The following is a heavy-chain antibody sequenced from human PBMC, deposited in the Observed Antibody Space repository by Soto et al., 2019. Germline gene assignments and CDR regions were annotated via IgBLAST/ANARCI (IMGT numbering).Heavy chain of an antibody. Sequence: SETLSLTCTVSGGSISSYYWSWIRQPPGKGLEWIGYIYYSGSTNYNPSLKSRVTISVDTSKNQFSLKLSSVTAADTAVYYCARAGSVNWDAFDIWGQGTMVTVSS. D-gene: IGHD1-20*01. J-gene: IGHJ3*02. CDR2: IYYSGST. V-gene: IGHV4-59*01. CDR1: GGSISSYY. CDR3: ARAGSVNWDAFDI.